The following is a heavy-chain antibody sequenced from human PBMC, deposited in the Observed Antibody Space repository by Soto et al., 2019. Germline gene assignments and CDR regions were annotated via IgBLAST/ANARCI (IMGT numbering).Heavy chain of an antibody. J-gene: IGHJ4*02. Sequence: QVHLVQSGAEVKKPGASVKVSCKASGNSVTSYAVHWVRHAPGERLEWMGWINTGTGDTKSAQKFQGRVTITRDTTASTAYMELSRLTSEDTAIYYCARGAYDFWRGYQHFDSWGQGSLVTVSS. CDR2: INTGTGDT. CDR1: GNSVTSYA. CDR3: ARGAYDFWRGYQHFDS. D-gene: IGHD3-3*01. V-gene: IGHV1-3*04.